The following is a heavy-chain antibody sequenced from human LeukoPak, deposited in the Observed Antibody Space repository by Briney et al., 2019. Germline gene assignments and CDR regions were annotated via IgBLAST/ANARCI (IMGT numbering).Heavy chain of an antibody. D-gene: IGHD3-22*01. CDR2: IIPIFGTA. Sequence: SVKVSCKASGGTFSSYAISWVRQAPGQGLEWMGGIIPIFGTANYAQKFQGRVTITTDESTSTAYMELSSLRSEDTAVYYCASPVVVEYVSSGSDAFDIWGQGTMVTVSS. V-gene: IGHV1-69*05. CDR3: ASPVVVEYVSSGSDAFDI. CDR1: GGTFSSYA. J-gene: IGHJ3*02.